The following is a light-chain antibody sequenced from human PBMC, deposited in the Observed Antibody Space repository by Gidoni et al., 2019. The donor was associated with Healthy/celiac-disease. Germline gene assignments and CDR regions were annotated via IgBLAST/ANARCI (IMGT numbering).Light chain of an antibody. V-gene: IGLV2-23*02. Sequence: QSALSQPASVSGSPGQSITISCTGTSSDVGSYNLVSWYQQHPGKAPKLMIYEVSKRPSGVSNRFSGSKSGNTASLTMSRLQAEDEADYYCCSYAGSSTYVVFGGGTKLTVL. J-gene: IGLJ2*01. CDR1: SSDVGSYNL. CDR2: EVS. CDR3: CSYAGSSTYVV.